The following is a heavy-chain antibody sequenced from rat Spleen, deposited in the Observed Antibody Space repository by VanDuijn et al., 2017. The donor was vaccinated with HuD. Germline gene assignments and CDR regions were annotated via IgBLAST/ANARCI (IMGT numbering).Heavy chain of an antibody. J-gene: IGHJ4*01. V-gene: IGHV5S23*01. CDR2: ITNSGGST. CDR3: TRDAITSQGVMDS. Sequence: EVQLVESGGGLVQPGRSLKLSCAASGFTFSNYYMAWVRQAPTKGLEWVASITNSGGSTYYRDSVKGRFTISRDNAKSTLYLQMDSLRSEDTATYYCTRDAITSQGVMDSWGQGASVTVSS. D-gene: IGHD1-10*01. CDR1: GFTFSNYY.